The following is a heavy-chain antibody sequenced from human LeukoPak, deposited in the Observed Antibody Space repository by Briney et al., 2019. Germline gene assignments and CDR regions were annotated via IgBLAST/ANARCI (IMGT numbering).Heavy chain of an antibody. Sequence: SETLSLTCAVYGGSFSGYYWSWIRQPPGKGLEWIGEINHSGSTNYNPFLKSRVTISVDTSKNQFSLKLSSVTAADTAVYYCARGGEGAAFDIWGQGTMVTVSS. CDR2: INHSGST. CDR3: ARGGEGAAFDI. J-gene: IGHJ3*02. CDR1: GGSFSGYY. D-gene: IGHD4-17*01. V-gene: IGHV4-34*01.